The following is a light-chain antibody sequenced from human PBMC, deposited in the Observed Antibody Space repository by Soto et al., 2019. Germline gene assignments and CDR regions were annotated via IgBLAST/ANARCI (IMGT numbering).Light chain of an antibody. Sequence: QSALTQPRSVSGSPGQSVTISCTGTSSDVGGYNFVSWYQQYPGKAPKLIIYDVSKRPSGVPDRFSGSKSGNTASLTISGLQAEDEADYYCCSYAGSYTLWVFGGGTKLT. CDR1: SSDVGGYNF. CDR3: CSYAGSYTLWV. V-gene: IGLV2-11*01. CDR2: DVS. J-gene: IGLJ3*02.